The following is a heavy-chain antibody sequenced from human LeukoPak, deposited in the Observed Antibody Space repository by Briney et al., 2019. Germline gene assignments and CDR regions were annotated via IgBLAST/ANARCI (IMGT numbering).Heavy chain of an antibody. D-gene: IGHD3-22*01. CDR2: IYYSGGT. CDR1: GGSISSGGYY. Sequence: SETLSLTCTVSGGSISSGGYYWSWIRQHPGKGLEWIGYIYYSGGTYYNPSLKSRVTISVDTSKDQFSLKLSSVTAADTAVYYCARRGGGYYDSSGYADYWGQGTLVTVSS. CDR3: ARRGGGYYDSSGYADY. V-gene: IGHV4-31*03. J-gene: IGHJ4*02.